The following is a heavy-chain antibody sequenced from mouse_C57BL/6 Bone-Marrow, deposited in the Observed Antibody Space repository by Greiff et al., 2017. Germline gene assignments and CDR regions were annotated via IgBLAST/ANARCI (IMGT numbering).Heavy chain of an antibody. CDR3: ARVLRFDY. J-gene: IGHJ2*01. CDR2: IYPGSGST. D-gene: IGHD1-1*01. Sequence: QVQLQQPGAELVKPGASVKMSCKASGYTFTSYWITWVKQRPGQGLAWIGDIYPGSGSTNYNEKFKSKDTLTVDTSSSTAYMQISSLTSEDSAVDYCARVLRFDYWGQGTTLTVSS. V-gene: IGHV1-55*01. CDR1: GYTFTSYW.